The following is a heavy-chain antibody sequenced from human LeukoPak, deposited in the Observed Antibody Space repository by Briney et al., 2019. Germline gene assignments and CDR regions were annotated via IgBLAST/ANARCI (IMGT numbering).Heavy chain of an antibody. CDR2: ISSSSGTI. V-gene: IGHV3-48*01. D-gene: IGHD2-15*01. CDR1: GFTFSSYG. J-gene: IGHJ4*02. Sequence: QPGGSLRLSCAASGFTFSSYGMNWVRQAPGEGLEWISYISSSSGTIYYADSVKGRFTIFRDNAKNSLFLQMDSLRVEDTAVYYCARVDCSGGSCYSSLDYWGRGALITVSS. CDR3: ARVDCSGGSCYSSLDY.